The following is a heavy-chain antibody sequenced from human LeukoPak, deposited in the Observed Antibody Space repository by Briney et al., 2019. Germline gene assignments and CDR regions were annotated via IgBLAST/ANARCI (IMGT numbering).Heavy chain of an antibody. Sequence: PGGSLRLSCAASGFTFSSYSMNWVRQAPGKGLEWVSYISSSSSTIYYADSVKGRFTISRDNAKNSLYLQMNSLRAEDTAVYYCARDFPRDYQGAIYNWFDPWGQGTLVTVSS. J-gene: IGHJ5*02. CDR2: ISSSSSTI. D-gene: IGHD4-11*01. V-gene: IGHV3-48*01. CDR3: ARDFPRDYQGAIYNWFDP. CDR1: GFTFSSYS.